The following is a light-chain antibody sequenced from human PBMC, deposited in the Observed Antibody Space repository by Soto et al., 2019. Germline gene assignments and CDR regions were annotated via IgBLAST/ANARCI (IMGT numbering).Light chain of an antibody. CDR1: QSVGSN. J-gene: IGKJ1*01. Sequence: EKVMTQSPATLSVSSGERATLSCRASQSVGSNLAWYQQKPGQSPRLLIYGASSRATGISPRFSGSGSGTEFTLTISYVRSEDFAVYYCQQYDDWPPAFGPGTKVEI. CDR2: GAS. CDR3: QQYDDWPPA. V-gene: IGKV3-15*01.